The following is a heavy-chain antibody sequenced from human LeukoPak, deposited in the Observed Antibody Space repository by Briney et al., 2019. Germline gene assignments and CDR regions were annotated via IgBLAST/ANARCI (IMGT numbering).Heavy chain of an antibody. D-gene: IGHD5-18*01. CDR1: GYSFNSYW. J-gene: IGHJ4*02. CDR3: ARSGGYSHGWPFDY. CDR2: NYPGDSDT. Sequence: GESLKISRKGSGYSFNSYWIGWVRQMPGKGLEWMGINYPGDSDTRYSPSFQGQVTISADKSITIAYLQWSSLKASDTAMYYCARSGGYSHGWPFDYWGQGTLVTVSS. V-gene: IGHV5-51*01.